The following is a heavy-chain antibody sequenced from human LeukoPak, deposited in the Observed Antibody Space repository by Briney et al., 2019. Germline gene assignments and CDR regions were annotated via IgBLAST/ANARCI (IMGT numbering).Heavy chain of an antibody. J-gene: IGHJ4*02. D-gene: IGHD5-24*01. CDR2: IWYDGSNK. V-gene: IGHV3-33*01. Sequence: PGGSLRLSCAASGFTFSSYGMHWVRQAPGKGLEWVAVIWYDGSNKYYADSVKGRFTISRDNSKNTLYLQMNSLRAEDTAVYYCASLPWDGYRRQIDYWGQGTLVTVSS. CDR1: GFTFSSYG. CDR3: ASLPWDGYRRQIDY.